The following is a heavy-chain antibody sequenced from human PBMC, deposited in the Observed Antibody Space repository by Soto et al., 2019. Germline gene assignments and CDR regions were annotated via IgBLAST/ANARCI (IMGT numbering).Heavy chain of an antibody. CDR1: GLMCISYS. J-gene: IGHJ4*02. D-gene: IGHD2-2*02. Sequence: GGSHRLSSTASGLMCISYSRYWVRQATGKGLECVSYISSSGRTIYYADSVKGRFTISRDNAKNSVYLQISSLRVEDTAVYYCASMLQGYTPRYFDTWGQGTQVTVSS. CDR2: ISSSGRTI. V-gene: IGHV3-48*01. CDR3: ASMLQGYTPRYFDT.